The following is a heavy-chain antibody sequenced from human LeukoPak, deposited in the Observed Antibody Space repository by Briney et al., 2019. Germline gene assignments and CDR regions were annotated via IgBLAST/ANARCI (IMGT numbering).Heavy chain of an antibody. D-gene: IGHD6-19*01. CDR2: ITTYNGNT. V-gene: IGHV1-18*01. Sequence: GASVKVSCKASGYTFTDYGVHWGRQAHGPGLELFVSITTYNGNTHYVQNLQDRVAMTTDASTSTAFMELRSLRSDDTAVYYCARVLGRQIAVAGDDYWGQGTLVTVSS. CDR1: GYTFTDYG. J-gene: IGHJ4*02. CDR3: ARVLGRQIAVAGDDY.